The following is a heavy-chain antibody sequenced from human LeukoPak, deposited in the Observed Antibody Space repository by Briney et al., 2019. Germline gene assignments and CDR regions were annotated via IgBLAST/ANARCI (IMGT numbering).Heavy chain of an antibody. CDR1: GFTFSSYW. J-gene: IGHJ4*02. V-gene: IGHV3-7*02. Sequence: GGSLRLSCAASGFTFSSYWMSWVRQAPGKGLEWVANIKQDGSEKYYVDSVKGRFTISRDNAKNTVYLQMNSLRAEDTAVYYCARVRSPGRMTTMGEYYFDYWGQGTLVTVSS. CDR2: IKQDGSEK. D-gene: IGHD4-11*01. CDR3: ARVRSPGRMTTMGEYYFDY.